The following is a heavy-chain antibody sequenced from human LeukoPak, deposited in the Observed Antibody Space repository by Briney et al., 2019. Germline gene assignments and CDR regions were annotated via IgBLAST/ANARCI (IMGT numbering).Heavy chain of an antibody. CDR3: ARMGLWFGELFPNWFDP. CDR2: IYYSGST. Sequence: SETLSLTCTVSGGSISSSSYHWGWIRQPPGKGLEWIGSIYYSGSTYYNPSLKSRVTISVDTSKNQFSLKLSSVTAADTAVYYCARMGLWFGELFPNWFDPWGQGTLVTVSS. CDR1: GGSISSSSYH. V-gene: IGHV4-39*01. J-gene: IGHJ5*02. D-gene: IGHD3-10*01.